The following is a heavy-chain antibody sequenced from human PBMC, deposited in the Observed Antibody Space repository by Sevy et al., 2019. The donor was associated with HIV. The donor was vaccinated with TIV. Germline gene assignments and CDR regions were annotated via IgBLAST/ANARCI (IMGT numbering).Heavy chain of an antibody. Sequence: GGSLRLSCTASGFTFSSYTMHWVRQAPSKGLEWVAVISYDGSNKYYADSVKGRFTMSRDNSNNTLHLQMNSLRAEDTALYYCARERYCSGGTCYSDKNWFDPWGQGTLVTVSS. D-gene: IGHD2-15*01. V-gene: IGHV3-30-3*01. CDR1: GFTFSSYT. CDR2: ISYDGSNK. CDR3: ARERYCSGGTCYSDKNWFDP. J-gene: IGHJ5*02.